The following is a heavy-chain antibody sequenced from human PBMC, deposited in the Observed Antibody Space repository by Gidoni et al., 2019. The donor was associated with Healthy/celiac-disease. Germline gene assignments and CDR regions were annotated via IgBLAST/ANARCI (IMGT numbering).Heavy chain of an antibody. Sequence: GFTFSSYSMNWVRQAPGKGLEWVSSISSSSSYIYYADSVKGRFTISRDNAKNSLYLQMNSLRAEDTAVYYCARGGGAPAAIRTVAFDIWGQGTMVTVSS. CDR3: ARGGGAPAAIRTVAFDI. D-gene: IGHD2-2*01. V-gene: IGHV3-21*01. CDR1: GFTFSSYS. CDR2: ISSSSSYI. J-gene: IGHJ3*02.